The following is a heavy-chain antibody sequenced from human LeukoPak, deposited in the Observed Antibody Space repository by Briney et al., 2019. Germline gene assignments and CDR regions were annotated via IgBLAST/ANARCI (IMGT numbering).Heavy chain of an antibody. CDR3: AREWVLTYYYDSSGYYDY. CDR2: IIPIFGTA. V-gene: IGHV1-69*13. CDR1: GYTFTSYG. D-gene: IGHD3-22*01. Sequence: SVKVSCKASGYTFTSYGISWVRQAPGQGLEWMGGIIPIFGTANYAQKFQGRVTITADESTSTAYMELSSLRSEDTAVYYCAREWVLTYYYDSSGYYDYWGQGTLVTVSS. J-gene: IGHJ4*02.